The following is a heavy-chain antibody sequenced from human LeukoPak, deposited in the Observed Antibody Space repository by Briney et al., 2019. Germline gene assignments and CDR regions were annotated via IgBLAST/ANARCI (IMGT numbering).Heavy chain of an antibody. V-gene: IGHV3-30*18. CDR3: AKDRAVGKVVAATGYFDY. Sequence: GGSLRLSCAASGFAFSNYGMHWVRQAPGKGLEWVAVISFDGSNKYYADSVKGRFTISRDNSKNTLYLQMNSLRAEDTAVYYCAKDRAVGKVVAATGYFDYRGQGTLVTVSS. CDR1: GFAFSNYG. J-gene: IGHJ4*02. D-gene: IGHD2-15*01. CDR2: ISFDGSNK.